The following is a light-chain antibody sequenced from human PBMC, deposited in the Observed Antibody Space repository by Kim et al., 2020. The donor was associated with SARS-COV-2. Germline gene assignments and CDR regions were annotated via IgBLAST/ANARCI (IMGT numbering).Light chain of an antibody. Sequence: LSPGKRATLPCRASQSVGGNYLAWYQQKPGQAPRLLIYGTSTRATGIPGRFSGSGSGTDFTLTISRLEPEDLAVYYCQHNVSSTGTFGQGTKLEI. CDR3: QHNVSSTGT. V-gene: IGKV3-20*01. J-gene: IGKJ2*01. CDR1: QSVGGNY. CDR2: GTS.